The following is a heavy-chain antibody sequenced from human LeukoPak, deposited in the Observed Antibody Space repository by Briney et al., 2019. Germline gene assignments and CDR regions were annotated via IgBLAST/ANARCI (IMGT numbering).Heavy chain of an antibody. CDR1: GFTFSRYA. J-gene: IGHJ4*02. CDR3: VKDGSGSYYTYYFDY. V-gene: IGHV3-64D*06. CDR2: ISSNGGST. D-gene: IGHD3-10*01. Sequence: GGSLRLSCSAAGFTFSRYAMHWVRQAPGKGLEYVSAISSNGGSTYYADSVKGRFTISRDNSKNTLYLQMSSLRAEDTAVYYCVKDGSGSYYTYYFDYWGQGTLVTVSS.